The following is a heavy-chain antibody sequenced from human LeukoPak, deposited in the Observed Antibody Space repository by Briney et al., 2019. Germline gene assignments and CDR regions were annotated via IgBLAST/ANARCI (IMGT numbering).Heavy chain of an antibody. CDR3: ARPGQLGEYTPYHFDY. D-gene: IGHD3-16*01. J-gene: IGHJ4*02. Sequence: GESLKISCKGSGYSFTSYWIGWVRQMPGKGLEWMGIIYPGDSDTRYSPSFQGQVTISADKFISTAYLQWSSLKASDTAMYYCARPGQLGEYTPYHFDYWGQGILVTVSS. CDR1: GYSFTSYW. CDR2: IYPGDSDT. V-gene: IGHV5-51*01.